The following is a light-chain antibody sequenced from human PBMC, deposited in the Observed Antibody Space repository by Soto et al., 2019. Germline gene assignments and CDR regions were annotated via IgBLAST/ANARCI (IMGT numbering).Light chain of an antibody. CDR1: QSISDT. J-gene: IGKJ1*01. CDR2: GAS. CDR3: QQYGSSGT. Sequence: EIVMTQSPSTLSVSPGGRATLSCRASQSISDTLAWYQQKPGQAPRLLIYGASKRATGIPDRFSGIGSGTDSTLTISRLEPEDFAVYYCQQYGSSGTFGQGTKVDIK. V-gene: IGKV3-20*01.